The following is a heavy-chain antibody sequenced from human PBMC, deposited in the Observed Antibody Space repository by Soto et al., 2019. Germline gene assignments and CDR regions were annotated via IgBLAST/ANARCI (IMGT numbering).Heavy chain of an antibody. J-gene: IGHJ4*02. CDR1: GYTFSKYD. V-gene: IGHV1-18*04. D-gene: IGHD3-3*01. CDR3: VRQYFDFWTDYPDFDY. Sequence: QVQLVQSGAEMKRPGASVKVSCKASGYTFSKYDVSWVRQAPGQGLEWLGLISPNSGRASYSEKFQGRVTMSTDTPTTTAYLELRSLRSDATAVYYCVRQYFDFWTDYPDFDYWGQGTLVTVSS. CDR2: ISPNSGRA.